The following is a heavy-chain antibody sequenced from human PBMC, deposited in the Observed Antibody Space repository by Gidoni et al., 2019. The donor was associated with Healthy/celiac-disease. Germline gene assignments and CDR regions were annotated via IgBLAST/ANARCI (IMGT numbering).Heavy chain of an antibody. J-gene: IGHJ4*02. CDR2: IYYSGST. CDR3: ARSFDGIYQP. Sequence: QLQLQESGPGLVKPSETLSLTCTVSGGSVSSGSYYWSWIRQPPGKGLEWIGYIYYSGSTNYNPSLKSRVTISVDKSKNQFSLKLSSVTAADTAVYYCARSFDGIYQPWGQGTLVTVSS. V-gene: IGHV4-61*01. CDR1: GGSVSSGSYY. D-gene: IGHD5-12*01.